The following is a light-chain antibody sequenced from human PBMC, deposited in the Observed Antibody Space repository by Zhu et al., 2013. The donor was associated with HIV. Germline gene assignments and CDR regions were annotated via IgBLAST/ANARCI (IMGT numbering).Light chain of an antibody. CDR2: GAS. CDR3: QQRSNWPPMYT. V-gene: IGKV3D-20*02. J-gene: IGKJ2*01. Sequence: EFVLTQSPDTLSLSPGERATLSCRASQSVSSDFLSWYQQKPGQAPRLLIYGASSRATGIPDRFSGSGSGTDFTLTISRLEPEDFAVYYCQQRSNWPPMYTFGQGTKLEIK. CDR1: QSVSSDF.